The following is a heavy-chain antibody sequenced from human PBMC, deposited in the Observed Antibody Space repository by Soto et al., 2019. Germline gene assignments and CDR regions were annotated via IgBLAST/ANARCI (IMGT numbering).Heavy chain of an antibody. CDR2: IYYSGST. CDR1: GGSISSYY. V-gene: IGHV4-59*01. J-gene: IGHJ4*02. D-gene: IGHD2-15*01. CDR3: ARDSGGSCFDY. Sequence: SETLSLTCTVTGGSISSYYCSWIRQPPGKGLEWIGYIYYSGSTNHNPSLKSRVTISVDTSKNQFSLKPSSVTAADTAVYYCARDSGGSCFDYWGQGTLVTVS.